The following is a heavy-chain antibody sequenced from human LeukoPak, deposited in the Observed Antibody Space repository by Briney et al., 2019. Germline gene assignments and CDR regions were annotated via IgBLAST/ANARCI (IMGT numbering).Heavy chain of an antibody. CDR2: ISYDGSNK. J-gene: IGHJ5*02. D-gene: IGHD3-10*01. CDR1: GFTFSSYG. CDR3: AKDRYGSGKNWFDP. V-gene: IGHV3-30*18. Sequence: GGSLRLSCAASGFTFSSYGMHWVRQAPGKGLEWVAVISYDGSNKYYADSVKGRFTISRDNSKNTLHLQMNSLRAEDTAVYYCAKDRYGSGKNWFDPWGQGTLVTVSS.